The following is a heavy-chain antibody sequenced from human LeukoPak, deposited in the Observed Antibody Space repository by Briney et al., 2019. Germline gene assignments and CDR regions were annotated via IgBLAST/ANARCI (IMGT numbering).Heavy chain of an antibody. CDR1: GYTFTSYD. D-gene: IGHD7-27*01. V-gene: IGHV1-8*01. J-gene: IGHJ4*02. CDR2: MSPNSGDP. CDR3: ARGPPNWGYDY. Sequence: ASVKVSCKASGYTFTSYDFNWVRQATGRRPEWMGWMSPNSGDPGYAQKFQDRVTMTRNTSISTAYMELSSLRSDDTAVYYCARGPPNWGYDYWGPGTLVTVSS.